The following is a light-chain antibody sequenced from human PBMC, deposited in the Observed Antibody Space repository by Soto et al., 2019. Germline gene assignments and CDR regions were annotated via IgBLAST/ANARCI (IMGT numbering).Light chain of an antibody. Sequence: SVLTQPPSASGTPGQRVTISCSGSNSNIGGNSVNWYQQLPLRAPKLLIYSNNQRPSGVPDRFSGSKSGTSASMAISGVRSEDEADYYCAAWDDSLTAGVFGGGTKLTVL. CDR2: SNN. CDR3: AAWDDSLTAGV. V-gene: IGLV1-47*02. J-gene: IGLJ3*02. CDR1: NSNIGGNS.